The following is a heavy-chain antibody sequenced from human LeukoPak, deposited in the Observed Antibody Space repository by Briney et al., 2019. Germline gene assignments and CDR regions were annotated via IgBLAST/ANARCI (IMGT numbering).Heavy chain of an antibody. V-gene: IGHV3-74*01. CDR1: GFTFSSYW. CDR3: ASSYNYGFPY. Sequence: GGSLRLSCAASGFTFSSYWTLWVRQAPGKGLVWVSRINSDGSSTTYADSVKGRFTISRDNAKNTMYLQMNTLRAEDTAVYYCASSYNYGFPYWGQGTLVAVSS. J-gene: IGHJ4*02. D-gene: IGHD1-20*01. CDR2: INSDGSST.